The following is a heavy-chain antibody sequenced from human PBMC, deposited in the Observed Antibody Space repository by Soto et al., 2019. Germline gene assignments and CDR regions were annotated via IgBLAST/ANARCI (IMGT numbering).Heavy chain of an antibody. Sequence: QVQLVASGGGVVQPGRSLRLSCAASGFTFSSYGMHWVRQAPGKGLEWVAVISYDGSNKYYADSVKGRFTISRDNSKNTLYLQMNSLRAEDTAVYYCAKRAYYDFWSGSGPRYYYYYYMDVWGKGTTVTVSS. J-gene: IGHJ6*03. CDR3: AKRAYYDFWSGSGPRYYYYYYMDV. D-gene: IGHD3-3*01. V-gene: IGHV3-30*18. CDR1: GFTFSSYG. CDR2: ISYDGSNK.